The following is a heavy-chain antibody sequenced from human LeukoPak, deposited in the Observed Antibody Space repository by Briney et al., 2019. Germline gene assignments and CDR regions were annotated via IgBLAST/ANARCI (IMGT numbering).Heavy chain of an antibody. J-gene: IGHJ4*02. CDR1: GFTFSNYE. Sequence: GGSLRLSCAASGFTFSNYEMNWVRQAPGKGLEWVSYISSSGDTYYADSVKGRFTGSRDNAKNSLYLQMDSLRAEDTAVYYCARGVWQSGSYYNYLDYWGQGTLVTVSS. V-gene: IGHV3-48*03. CDR3: ARGVWQSGSYYNYLDY. CDR2: ISSSGDT. D-gene: IGHD1-26*01.